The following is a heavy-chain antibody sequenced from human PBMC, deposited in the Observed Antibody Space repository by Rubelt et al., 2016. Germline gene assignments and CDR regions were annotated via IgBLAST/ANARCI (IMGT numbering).Heavy chain of an antibody. CDR2: IYYSGST. D-gene: IGHD3-22*01. V-gene: IGHV4-59*08. Sequence: QVQLQESGPGLVKPSETLSLTCTVSGGSISSYYWSWIRQPPGKGLEWIGYIYYSGSTNYNPSLESRVTISVDTSMDQFSRKLSVVTAADTAVYYCARLGNYDSSGYYWFDPWGQGTLVTVSS. CDR1: GGSISSYY. CDR3: ARLGNYDSSGYYWFDP. J-gene: IGHJ5*02.